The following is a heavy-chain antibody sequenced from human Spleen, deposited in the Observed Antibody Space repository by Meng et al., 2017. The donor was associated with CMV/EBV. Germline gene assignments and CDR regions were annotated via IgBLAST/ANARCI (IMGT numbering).Heavy chain of an antibody. J-gene: IGHJ5*02. Sequence: GSLRLSCAVHGGSFSGYFWTWIRQSPGKGLEWIGEISHSLTIYYNPSLKSRVTISVDTSKNQFSLKMNSMTAADTAVYYCARGLPAFDPWGPGTLVTVSS. CDR1: GGSFSGYF. V-gene: IGHV4-34*01. CDR2: ISHSLTI. CDR3: ARGLPAFDP.